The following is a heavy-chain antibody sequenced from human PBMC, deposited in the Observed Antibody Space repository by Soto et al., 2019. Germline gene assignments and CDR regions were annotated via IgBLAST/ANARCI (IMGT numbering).Heavy chain of an antibody. D-gene: IGHD5-12*01. Sequence: SSVKVSCKASGGTFNSYGISWVRQAPGQGLDWMGVIIPLYGTVNYAQKFQGRVSITADKSTSTAYMDLNSLRSDDTAVYYCARCGYDTGGVRGYYYYYGMDVWGQGTTVTVSS. V-gene: IGHV1-69*06. CDR2: IIPLYGTV. CDR3: ARCGYDTGGVRGYYYYYGMDV. CDR1: GGTFNSYG. J-gene: IGHJ6*02.